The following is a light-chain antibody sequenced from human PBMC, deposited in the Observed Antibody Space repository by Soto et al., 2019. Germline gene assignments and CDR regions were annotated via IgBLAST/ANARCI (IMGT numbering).Light chain of an antibody. CDR3: QQRDIWPWT. CDR1: QTISSW. V-gene: IGKV1-5*03. J-gene: IGKJ1*01. CDR2: KAS. Sequence: DIQMTQSPSTLSGSVGDRVTITCRASQTISSWLAWYQQKPGKAPKLLIYKASTLKSGVPSRFSGSGSGTEFTLTISSLQPDDFATYYCQQRDIWPWTFGQGTKVEIK.